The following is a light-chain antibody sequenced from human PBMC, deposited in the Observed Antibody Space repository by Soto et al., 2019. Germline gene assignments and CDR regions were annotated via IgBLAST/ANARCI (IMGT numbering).Light chain of an antibody. CDR2: HAS. J-gene: IGKJ4*01. CDR1: QSISSSY. V-gene: IGKV3-20*01. Sequence: ENVLTQSPGTLSLSPGERATLSCRASQSISSSYLAWYQQKPGQTPRLFIYHASNRATGIPDRLSGSGSGTDFTLTISRLEPEDFAVYYCQQYGDSLLTFGGGTKVEIK. CDR3: QQYGDSLLT.